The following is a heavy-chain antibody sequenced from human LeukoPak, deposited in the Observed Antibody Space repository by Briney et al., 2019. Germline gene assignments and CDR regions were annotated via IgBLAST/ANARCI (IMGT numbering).Heavy chain of an antibody. CDR1: GYTFTSNG. CDR3: ERTSTLLLWSQNWCDP. V-gene: IGHV1-18*01. Sequence: WGSVKVSCKASGYTFTSNGTSWERQAPGEGLEWMGWISAYKGKTNYAEKPQGRVTMTTDTSTSTAYMEIRSLRCEDTGVYYSERTSTLLLWSQNWCDPWGQGTLVTVSS. CDR2: ISAYKGKT. D-gene: IGHD5-18*01. J-gene: IGHJ5*02.